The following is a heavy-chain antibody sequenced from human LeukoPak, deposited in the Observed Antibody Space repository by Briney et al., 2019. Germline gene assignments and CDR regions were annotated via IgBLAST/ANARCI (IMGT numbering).Heavy chain of an antibody. CDR3: AKNLGPGYSYSMDV. Sequence: PSETLSLTCTVSGGSINSYYWSWIRQPPGKGLEWIGYIYYAGSTNYNPSLKSRITISVDTSKNQFSLKLTSITAADTALYYCAKNLGPGYSYSMDVWGKGPTVTVSS. CDR1: GGSINSYY. V-gene: IGHV4-59*01. J-gene: IGHJ6*03. CDR2: IYYAGST.